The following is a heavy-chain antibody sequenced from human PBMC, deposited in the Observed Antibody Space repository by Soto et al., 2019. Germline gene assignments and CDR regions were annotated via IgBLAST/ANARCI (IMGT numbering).Heavy chain of an antibody. J-gene: IGHJ6*03. CDR3: AREGRAVAGEYYYYYMDV. CDR1: GFTFSSYG. D-gene: IGHD6-19*01. Sequence: GGSLRLSCAASGFTFSSYGMHWVRQAPGKGLEWVAVIWYDGSNKYYADSVKGRFTISRDNSKNTLYLQMNSLRAEDTAVYYCAREGRAVAGEYYYYYMDVWGKGTTVTVSS. V-gene: IGHV3-33*01. CDR2: IWYDGSNK.